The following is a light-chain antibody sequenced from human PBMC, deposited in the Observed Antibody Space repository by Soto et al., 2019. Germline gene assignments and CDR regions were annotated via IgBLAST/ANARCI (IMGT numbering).Light chain of an antibody. CDR1: QTINKW. Sequence: DIQMTQSPSTLSASIGDRVTITCRASQTINKWLAWYQQKPGKAPNLLIYHASNLETGVPSRFSGSAFGTEFTLTISSLQPDDFATYYCQHYNSYPWTFGQGTKVDIK. V-gene: IGKV1-5*01. J-gene: IGKJ1*01. CDR2: HAS. CDR3: QHYNSYPWT.